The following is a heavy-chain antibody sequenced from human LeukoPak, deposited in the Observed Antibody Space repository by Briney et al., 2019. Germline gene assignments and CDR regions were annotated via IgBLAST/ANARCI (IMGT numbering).Heavy chain of an antibody. Sequence: ASVKVSCKASGYTFTSYDINWVRQATGQGLEWMGWMNPNSGNTGYAQKFQGGVTMTRNTSISTAYMELSSLRSEDTAVYYCARAGDVLRYFDWLYDYYYGMDVWGQGTTVTVSS. V-gene: IGHV1-8*01. CDR2: MNPNSGNT. CDR3: ARAGDVLRYFDWLYDYYYGMDV. J-gene: IGHJ6*02. CDR1: GYTFTSYD. D-gene: IGHD3-9*01.